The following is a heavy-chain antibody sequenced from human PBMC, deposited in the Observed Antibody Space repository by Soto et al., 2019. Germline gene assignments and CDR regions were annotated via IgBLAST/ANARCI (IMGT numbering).Heavy chain of an antibody. CDR1: GFTFSSHA. J-gene: IGHJ4*02. D-gene: IGHD2-15*01. V-gene: IGHV3-23*01. CDR3: AKGDCSGGTCYSLVYFDY. Sequence: EVHLLESGGGLVQPGGSLRLSCGASGFTFSSHAMSWVRQAPGKGLEWVSGISGSGGSTYYADSVKGRFTISRDNSKSRLYLQMNGLRAEHTAVYYCAKGDCSGGTCYSLVYFDYWGQGTLVTVSS. CDR2: ISGSGGST.